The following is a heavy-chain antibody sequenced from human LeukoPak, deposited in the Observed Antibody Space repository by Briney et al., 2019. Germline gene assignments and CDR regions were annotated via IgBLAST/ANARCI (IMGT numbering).Heavy chain of an antibody. CDR1: GFTFSSYE. D-gene: IGHD3-22*01. CDR3: ARGVYYDSSGYVLS. J-gene: IGHJ3*01. CDR2: ISSSGSTI. Sequence: WGSLRLSCAASGFTFSSYEMNWVRQAPGKGLEWVSYISSSGSTIYYADSVKGRFTISRDNAKNSLYLQMNSLRAEDTAVYYCARGVYYDSSGYVLSWGQGTMVTVSS. V-gene: IGHV3-48*03.